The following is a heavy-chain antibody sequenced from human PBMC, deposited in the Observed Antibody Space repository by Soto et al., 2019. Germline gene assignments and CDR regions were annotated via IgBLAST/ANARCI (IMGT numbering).Heavy chain of an antibody. Sequence: SGPTLVNPTQTLTLTCTFSGFSLSTNGMRVNWIRQPPGKALEWLARIDWDDDKFYSTSLKTRLTISKDTSKDQVVLTMTNMDPVDTATYYCARIAAARTFFDYWGQGTMVTVSS. CDR2: IDWDDDK. CDR3: ARIAAARTFFDY. J-gene: IGHJ4*02. V-gene: IGHV2-70*04. D-gene: IGHD6-13*01. CDR1: GFSLSTNGMR.